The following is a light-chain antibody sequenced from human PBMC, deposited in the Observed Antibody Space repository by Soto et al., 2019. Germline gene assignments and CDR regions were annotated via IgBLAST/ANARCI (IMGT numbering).Light chain of an antibody. J-gene: IGKJ2*01. CDR3: QQRLFWPLFT. CDR1: QNIHSF. Sequence: EIVLTQSPATVSLSPGESATLSCRASQNIHSFLAWYQQRPGQAPRLLFYDASFRATAIPARFNGSGSGTDFTLTITRLEPEDFAVYYCQQRLFWPLFTFGQGTRLEIK. V-gene: IGKV3-11*01. CDR2: DAS.